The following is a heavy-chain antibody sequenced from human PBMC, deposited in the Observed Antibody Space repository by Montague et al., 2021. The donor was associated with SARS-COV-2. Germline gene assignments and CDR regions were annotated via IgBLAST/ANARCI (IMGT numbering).Heavy chain of an antibody. V-gene: IGHV4-31*03. CDR3: ARVDNLVQGVLPAEDAFDI. Sequence: TLSLTCTVSGGSISSGGYYWSWIRQHPGKGLEWIGYIYYSGSTYHNPSPKSRVTISVDTSKNQFSLKLSSVTAADTAVYYCARVDNLVQGVLPAEDAFDIWGQGTMVTVSS. CDR1: GGSISSGGYY. J-gene: IGHJ3*02. D-gene: IGHD3-10*01. CDR2: IYYSGST.